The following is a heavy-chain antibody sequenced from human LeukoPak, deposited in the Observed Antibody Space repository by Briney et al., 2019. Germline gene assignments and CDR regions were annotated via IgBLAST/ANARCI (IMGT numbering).Heavy chain of an antibody. CDR1: GGSISSSSYY. D-gene: IGHD2-15*01. V-gene: IGHV4-39*07. CDR3: ASLSPDLVVVVAATREAFDI. Sequence: SETLSLTGTVSGGSISSSSYYWGWIRQPPGKGLEWIGSIYYSGSTYYNPSLKSRVTISVDTSKNQFSLKLSSVTAADTAVYYCASLSPDLVVVVAATREAFDIWGQGTMVTVSS. J-gene: IGHJ3*02. CDR2: IYYSGST.